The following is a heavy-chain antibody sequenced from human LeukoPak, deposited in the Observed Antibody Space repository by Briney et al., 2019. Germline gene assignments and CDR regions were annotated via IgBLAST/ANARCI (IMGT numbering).Heavy chain of an antibody. V-gene: IGHV4-4*02. D-gene: IGHD1-26*01. CDR3: ARRRYSGSYSENY. CDR2: IYHSGST. Sequence: SETLSLTCAVSGGSISSSNWWSWVRQPPGKGLEWIGEIYHSGSTNYNPSLKSRVTISVDKSKNQFSLKLSSVTAADTAVYYCARRRYSGSYSENYWGQGTLVTVSS. CDR1: GGSISSSNW. J-gene: IGHJ4*02.